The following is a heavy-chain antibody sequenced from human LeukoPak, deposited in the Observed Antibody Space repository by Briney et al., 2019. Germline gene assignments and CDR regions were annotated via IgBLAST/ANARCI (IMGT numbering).Heavy chain of an antibody. Sequence: PSETLSLTYAVYGGSFSGYYWSWIRQPPGKGLEWIGEINHSGSTNYNPSLKSRVTISVDTSKNQFSLKLSSVTAADTAVYYCARGSGSYYFDYWGQGTLVTVSS. CDR3: ARGSGSYYFDY. CDR1: GGSFSGYY. D-gene: IGHD3-10*01. CDR2: INHSGST. V-gene: IGHV4-34*01. J-gene: IGHJ4*02.